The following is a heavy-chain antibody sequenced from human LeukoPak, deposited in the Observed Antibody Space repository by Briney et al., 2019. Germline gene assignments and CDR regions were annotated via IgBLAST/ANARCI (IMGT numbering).Heavy chain of an antibody. Sequence: SETLSLTCTVSGGSISSGGYYWSWIRQHPGKGLEWIGYIYYSGSTYYNPSLKSRVTISVDTSKNQFSLKLSSVTAADTAVYYCARGSGWHVYYFDYWGQGTLVTVSS. CDR2: IYYSGST. D-gene: IGHD6-19*01. CDR1: GGSISSGGYY. CDR3: ARGSGWHVYYFDY. J-gene: IGHJ4*02. V-gene: IGHV4-31*03.